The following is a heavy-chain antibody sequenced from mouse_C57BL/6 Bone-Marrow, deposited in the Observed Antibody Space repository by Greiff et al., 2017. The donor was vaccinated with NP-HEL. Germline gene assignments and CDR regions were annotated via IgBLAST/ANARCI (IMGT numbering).Heavy chain of an antibody. CDR1: GFNIKDYY. D-gene: IGHD1-1*01. Sequence: VHVKQSGAELVRPGASVKLSCTASGFNIKDYYMHWVKQRPEQGLEWIGRIDPEAGDTAYAPKFPGKATMTADTSSNTAYLQLSSLTSEDTAVYYITTLVSSYDYSAMDYWGQGTSVTVSS. V-gene: IGHV14-1*01. J-gene: IGHJ4*01. CDR3: TTLVSSYDYSAMDY. CDR2: IDPEAGDT.